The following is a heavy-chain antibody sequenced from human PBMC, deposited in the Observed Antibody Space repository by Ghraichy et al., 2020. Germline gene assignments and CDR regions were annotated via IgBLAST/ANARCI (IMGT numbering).Heavy chain of an antibody. CDR2: VFYTGST. V-gene: IGHV4-61*08. J-gene: IGHJ4*02. CDR3: VRTRDTGTYLRVFDY. D-gene: IGHD2-8*02. CDR1: GGSVNSGAYY. Sequence: SQTLSLTCTVSGGSVNSGAYYWSWIRQPPGEGPEWVGYVFYTGSTNYNPSLKSRLTISVDTSKNQFSLKLRYVTAADTAVYYCVRTRDTGTYLRVFDYWGQGTLVTVSS.